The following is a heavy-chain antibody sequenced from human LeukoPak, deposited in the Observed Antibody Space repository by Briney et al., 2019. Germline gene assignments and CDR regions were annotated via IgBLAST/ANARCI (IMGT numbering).Heavy chain of an antibody. J-gene: IGHJ6*02. Sequence: SETLSLTCTFSGGSFSPAHWSWIRQPPGKGLEWIGVICDNGNTDYSPSLKSRVTISVDTSKNQFSLKVSSVSAADTAVYYCARDVRRGSGTSGYYYNGMDVWGRGTTVTVSS. V-gene: IGHV4-59*12. CDR3: ARDVRRGSGTSGYYYNGMDV. CDR2: ICDNGNT. CDR1: GGSFSPAH. D-gene: IGHD3-10*01.